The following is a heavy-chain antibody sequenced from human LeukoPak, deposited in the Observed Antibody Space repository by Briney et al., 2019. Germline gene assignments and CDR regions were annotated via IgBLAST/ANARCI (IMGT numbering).Heavy chain of an antibody. CDR1: GGSISSYY. V-gene: IGHV4-59*01. CDR3: ARASGTGYSSSWPHFDY. J-gene: IGHJ4*02. CDR2: IYYSGST. Sequence: SETLSLTCTVSGGSISSYYWSWIRQPPGKGLEWIGSIYYSGSTNYNPSLKSRVTISVDTSKNQFSLKLSSVTAADTAVYYCARASGTGYSSSWPHFDYWGQGTLVTVSS. D-gene: IGHD6-13*01.